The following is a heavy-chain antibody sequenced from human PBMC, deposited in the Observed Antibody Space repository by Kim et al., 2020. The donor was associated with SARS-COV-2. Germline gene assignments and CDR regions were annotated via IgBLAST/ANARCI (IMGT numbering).Heavy chain of an antibody. V-gene: IGHV3-23*01. CDR2: IISSGGET. Sequence: GGSLRLSCAASGFSFKAYGMVWVRQAPGKGLEWVSTIISSGGETCYADSVKGRFTISRDNSKNVLYLQMNSLRVEDTALYYCARKWAGCYYFVHRGGGAPVTVFS. D-gene: IGHD3-10*01. J-gene: IGHJ4*02. CDR3: ARKWAGCYYFVH. CDR1: GFSFKAYG.